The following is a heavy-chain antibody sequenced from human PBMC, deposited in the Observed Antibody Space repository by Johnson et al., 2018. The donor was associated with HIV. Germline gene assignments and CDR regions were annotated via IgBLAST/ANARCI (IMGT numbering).Heavy chain of an antibody. Sequence: EVQLVESGGGLVQPGGSLRLSCAASGFTFSSYAMSWVRQAPGKGLEWVSAISGSGGSTYYADSVKGRFTISRDNSTNTLYLQMNSLRAEDTAVYYCAKDGRGNYYDSSGADAFDIWGQGTMVTVSS. D-gene: IGHD3-22*01. CDR1: GFTFSSYA. CDR2: ISGSGGST. J-gene: IGHJ3*02. V-gene: IGHV3-23*04. CDR3: AKDGRGNYYDSSGADAFDI.